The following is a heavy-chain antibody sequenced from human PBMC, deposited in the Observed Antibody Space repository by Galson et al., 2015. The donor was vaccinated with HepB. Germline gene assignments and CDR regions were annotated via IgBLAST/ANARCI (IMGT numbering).Heavy chain of an antibody. V-gene: IGHV1-3*01. CDR1: GYTFTSYA. J-gene: IGHJ3*02. Sequence: SVKVSCKASGYTFTSYAMHWVRQAPGQRLEWIGWINAGNGNTKYSQKFQGRVTITRDTSASTAYMELSSLRSEDTAVYYCARSITYYYDSSGYSHAFDIWGQGTMVTVSS. CDR2: INAGNGNT. D-gene: IGHD3-22*01. CDR3: ARSITYYYDSSGYSHAFDI.